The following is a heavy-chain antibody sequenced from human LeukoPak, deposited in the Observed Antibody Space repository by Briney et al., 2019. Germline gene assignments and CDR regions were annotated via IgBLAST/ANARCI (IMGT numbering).Heavy chain of an antibody. J-gene: IGHJ4*02. CDR1: GGSISSGSYY. V-gene: IGHV4-61*02. D-gene: IGHD2-2*01. CDR2: IYTSGST. Sequence: DPSETLSLTCTVSGGSISSGSYYWSWIRQPAGKGLEWIGRIYTSGSTNYNPSLKSRVTISVDTSKNQFSLKLSSVTAADTAVYYCARGPSLSRYQLLYYFDYWGQGTLVTVSS. CDR3: ARGPSLSRYQLLYYFDY.